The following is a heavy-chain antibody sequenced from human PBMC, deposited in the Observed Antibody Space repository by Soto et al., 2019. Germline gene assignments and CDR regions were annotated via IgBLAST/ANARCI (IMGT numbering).Heavy chain of an antibody. J-gene: IGHJ6*02. D-gene: IGHD2-2*01. V-gene: IGHV3-7*03. CDR1: GFTFSSYW. CDR3: ARDRYCSSTSCYLYYYYGMDV. Sequence: GGSLRLSCAASGFTFSSYWMSWVRQAPGKGLEWVANIKQDGSEKYYVDSVKGRFTISRDNAKNSLYLQMNSLRAEDTAVYYCARDRYCSSTSCYLYYYYGMDVWGQGTRSPSP. CDR2: IKQDGSEK.